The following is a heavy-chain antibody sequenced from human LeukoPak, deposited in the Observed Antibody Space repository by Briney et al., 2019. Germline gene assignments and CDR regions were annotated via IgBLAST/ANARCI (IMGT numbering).Heavy chain of an antibody. V-gene: IGHV1-18*01. Sequence: ASVNVSCKASGYTFTNYGISWVRQAPGQGLEWMGWINTYNGNTDYAQKLQGRVTVTTDTSTTTAYMELRSLRSDDTAVYYCARDFREYCSSASCYKFDYWGQGTLLTVSS. D-gene: IGHD2-2*02. CDR3: ARDFREYCSSASCYKFDY. CDR2: INTYNGNT. CDR1: GYTFTNYG. J-gene: IGHJ4*02.